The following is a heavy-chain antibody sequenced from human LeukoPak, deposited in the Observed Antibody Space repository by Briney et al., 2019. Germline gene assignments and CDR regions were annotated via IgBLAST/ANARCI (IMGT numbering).Heavy chain of an antibody. CDR2: IHQSGST. CDR1: GGSVSSGSYY. D-gene: IGHD6-13*01. J-gene: IGHJ5*02. CDR3: ARGRFSSSWRRGWFDP. V-gene: IGHV4-61*01. Sequence: SETLSLTCTVSGGSVSSGSYYWSWIRQPPGKGLEWIGYIHQSGSTNDNPSLKSRVTISVDTSKNQFSLKLSSVTAADTAVYYCARGRFSSSWRRGWFDPWGQGTLVTVSS.